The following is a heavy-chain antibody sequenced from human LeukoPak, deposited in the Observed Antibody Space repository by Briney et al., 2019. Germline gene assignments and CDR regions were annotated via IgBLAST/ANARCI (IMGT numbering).Heavy chain of an antibody. D-gene: IGHD6-13*01. V-gene: IGHV3-23*01. CDR1: GFTFSSYA. Sequence: GGSLRLSCAASGFTFSSYAMSWVRQAPGKGLEWVSAISGSGGSTYYADSVKGRFTISRDNPKNTLYLQMNSLRAEDTAVFYCAKDDASSSWYGGVGGFDYWGQGTLVTVSS. CDR2: ISGSGGST. CDR3: AKDDASSSWYGGVGGFDY. J-gene: IGHJ4*02.